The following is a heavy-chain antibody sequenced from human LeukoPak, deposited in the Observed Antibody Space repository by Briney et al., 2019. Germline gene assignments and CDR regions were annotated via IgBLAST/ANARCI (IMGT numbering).Heavy chain of an antibody. CDR2: IKQDGSEK. CDR1: GFTFSANG. D-gene: IGHD3-16*01. Sequence: GGSLRLSCAVSGFTFSANGMSWFRQAPGQGLEWVANIKQDGSEKAYVDSVTGRFTISTDNAKNSLYLQMNSLRAEDTAVYYCASSYGSALDIWGQGTMVSVSS. V-gene: IGHV3-7*01. J-gene: IGHJ3*02. CDR3: ASSYGSALDI.